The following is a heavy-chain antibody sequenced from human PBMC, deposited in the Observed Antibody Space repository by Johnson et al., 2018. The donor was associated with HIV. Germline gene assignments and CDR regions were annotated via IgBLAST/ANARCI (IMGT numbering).Heavy chain of an antibody. Sequence: QVQLVESGGGLVKPGGSLRLSCAASRFTFSSYAMHWVRQAPGKGLEWVTLISYDGNNKYYADSVRGRFTVSRDNSKNTLFLQMSSLRAEDTAVYYCARVASPAELLPWAFDIWGKGLWSPSLQ. CDR3: ARVASPAELLPWAFDI. D-gene: IGHD1-7*01. CDR2: ISYDGNNK. V-gene: IGHV3-30*04. J-gene: IGHJ3*02. CDR1: RFTFSSYA.